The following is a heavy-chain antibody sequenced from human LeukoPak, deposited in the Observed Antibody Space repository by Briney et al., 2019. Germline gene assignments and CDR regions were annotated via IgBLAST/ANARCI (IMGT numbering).Heavy chain of an antibody. CDR2: INHSGST. CDR1: GGSFSGYY. J-gene: IGHJ5*02. CDR3: ARKSSVTTVINWFDP. Sequence: SXTLSLTCAVYGGSFSGYYWSWIRQPPGKGLEWIGEINHSGSTNYNPSLKRRVNISVEKSKKQFSLNLSSVTAADTAVYYCARKSSVTTVINWFDPWGQGTLVTVSS. V-gene: IGHV4-34*01. D-gene: IGHD4-17*01.